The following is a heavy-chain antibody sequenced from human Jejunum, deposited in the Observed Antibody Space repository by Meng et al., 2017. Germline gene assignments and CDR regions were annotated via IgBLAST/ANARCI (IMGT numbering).Heavy chain of an antibody. D-gene: IGHD2-21*01. CDR1: GHTFSDYY. CDR3: ALCGGNCYTADS. J-gene: IGHJ4*02. CDR2: INPNSGGT. Sequence: VQLVQSGAEVKKPGASVKVSCEASGHTFSDYYIHWVRQAPGQGLEWMGRINPNSGGTDPAQSFQGRVTTTRGTSLGTAFMELSSLRSDDTAMYYCALCGGNCYTADSWGQGTLVTVSS. V-gene: IGHV1-2*06.